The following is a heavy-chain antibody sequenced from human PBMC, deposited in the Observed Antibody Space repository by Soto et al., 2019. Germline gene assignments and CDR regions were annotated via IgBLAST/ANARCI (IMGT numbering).Heavy chain of an antibody. CDR1: GFTFSSYA. CDR3: AKHIQGLDIVATPFDY. J-gene: IGHJ4*02. D-gene: IGHD5-12*01. V-gene: IGHV3-23*01. CDR2: ISGSGGST. Sequence: PXVSLRLSCAASGFTFSSYAMSWVRQAPGKGLEWVSAISGSGGSTYYADSVKGRFTISRDNSKNTLYLQMKSLRAEDTAVYYCAKHIQGLDIVATPFDYWGQGTLVTVSS.